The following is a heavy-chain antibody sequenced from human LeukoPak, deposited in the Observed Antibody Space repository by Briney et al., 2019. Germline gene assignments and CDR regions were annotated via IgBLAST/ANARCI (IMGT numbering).Heavy chain of an antibody. V-gene: IGHV4-34*01. CDR2: INHSGST. CDR1: GGSFSGYY. CDR3: ASRTAMVTWAY. Sequence: PSETLSLTCAVYGGSFSGYYWSWIRQPPGKGLEWIGEINHSGSTNYNPSLKSRVTISVDTSKNQFTLKLSSVTAADTAVYYCASRTAMVTWAYWGQGTLVTVPS. J-gene: IGHJ4*02. D-gene: IGHD5-18*01.